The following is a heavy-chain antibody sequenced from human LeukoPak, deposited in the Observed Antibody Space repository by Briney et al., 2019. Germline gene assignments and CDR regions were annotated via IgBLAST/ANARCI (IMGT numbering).Heavy chain of an antibody. V-gene: IGHV5-51*01. Sequence: GESLKISCYSSGYNSDIYWIGWVRQTPGKGLEWMGIVYPGDSESRYSPSFQGQVTISVDKSIRTAYLQWSSLKASDTAMYYCAREYYGGVDLWGQGTLVSVSS. CDR2: VYPGDSES. CDR3: AREYYGGVDL. J-gene: IGHJ5*02. CDR1: GYNSDIYW. D-gene: IGHD2-21*01.